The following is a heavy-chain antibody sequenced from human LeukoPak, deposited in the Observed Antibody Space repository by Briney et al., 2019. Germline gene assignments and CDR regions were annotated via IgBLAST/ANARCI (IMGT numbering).Heavy chain of an antibody. CDR1: GYTFTGYY. Sequence: SVKVSCKASGYTFTGYYMHWVRQAPGQGLEWMGGIIPIFGTANYAQKFQGRVTITADESTSTAYMELSSLRSEDTAVYYCAKDTSTTSCPGDYWGQGTLVTVSS. CDR2: IIPIFGTA. V-gene: IGHV1-69*13. CDR3: AKDTSTTSCPGDY. D-gene: IGHD2-2*01. J-gene: IGHJ4*02.